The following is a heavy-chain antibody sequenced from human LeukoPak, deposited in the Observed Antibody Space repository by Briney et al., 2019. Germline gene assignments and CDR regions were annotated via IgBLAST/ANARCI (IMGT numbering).Heavy chain of an antibody. D-gene: IGHD4-11*01. CDR2: INHSGST. V-gene: IGHV4-34*01. CDR1: GGSFSGYY. CDR3: ASILPTVTTNYYYYGMDV. J-gene: IGHJ6*02. Sequence: SETLSLTCAVYGGSFSGYYWSWIRQPPGKGLEWIGEINHSGSTNYNPSLKSRVTISVDTSKNQFSLKLSSVTAADTAVYYCASILPTVTTNYYYYGMDVWGQGTTVTVSS.